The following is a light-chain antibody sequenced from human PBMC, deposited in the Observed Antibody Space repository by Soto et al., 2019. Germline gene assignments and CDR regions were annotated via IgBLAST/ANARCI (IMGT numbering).Light chain of an antibody. V-gene: IGKV3-15*01. CDR1: QSVSSN. Sequence: EIVMTQSPSTLSVSPGERATLSCRASQSVSSNLAWYQQKPGQAPRLVIYGASTRATGIPARFSGGGSGTEFTLTISSLQSEDFAVYYCQQYNNWPPLTFAGGTKVDI. CDR2: GAS. J-gene: IGKJ4*01. CDR3: QQYNNWPPLT.